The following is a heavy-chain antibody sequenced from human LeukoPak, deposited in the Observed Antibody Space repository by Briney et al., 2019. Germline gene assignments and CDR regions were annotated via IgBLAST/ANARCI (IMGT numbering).Heavy chain of an antibody. Sequence: PTVKVSCQASGFTFTGYYIHWVRRAPGQGLEWMGWINPNSGGTNYAQKFQGRVTMTRDTSITTAYMELSRLSSDDTAVYYCARDWVTGTPSVYWGQGTLVTVSS. J-gene: IGHJ4*02. CDR1: GFTFTGYY. D-gene: IGHD1-20*01. V-gene: IGHV1-2*02. CDR3: ARDWVTGTPSVY. CDR2: INPNSGGT.